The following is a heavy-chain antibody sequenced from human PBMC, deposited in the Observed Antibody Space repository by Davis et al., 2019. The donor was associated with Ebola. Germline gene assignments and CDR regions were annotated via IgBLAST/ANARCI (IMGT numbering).Heavy chain of an antibody. V-gene: IGHV3-21*01. CDR1: GFNFSDYS. CDR2: ISSSSSYI. CDR3: ARHIVVVPAAINSMDV. D-gene: IGHD2-2*01. J-gene: IGHJ6*03. Sequence: GESLKISCAASGFNFSDYSMNWVRQAPGKGLEWVSSISSSSSYIYYADSVKGRFTISRDNAKNSLYLQMNSLRAEDTAVYYCARHIVVVPAAINSMDVWGKGTTATVSS.